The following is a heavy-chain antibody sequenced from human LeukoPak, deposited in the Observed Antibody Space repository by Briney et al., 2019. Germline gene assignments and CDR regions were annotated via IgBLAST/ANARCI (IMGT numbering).Heavy chain of an antibody. CDR2: ISHSGST. J-gene: IGHJ5*02. CDR1: GGSFSGYY. CDR3: ARTSITMVRGVLLNWFDP. V-gene: IGHV4-34*01. Sequence: SETLSLTCAVYGGSFSGYYWSWIRQPPGKGLEWIGEISHSGSTNYNPSLKSRVTISVDTSKNQFSLKLSSVTAADTAVYYCARTSITMVRGVLLNWFDPWGQGTLVTVSS. D-gene: IGHD3-10*01.